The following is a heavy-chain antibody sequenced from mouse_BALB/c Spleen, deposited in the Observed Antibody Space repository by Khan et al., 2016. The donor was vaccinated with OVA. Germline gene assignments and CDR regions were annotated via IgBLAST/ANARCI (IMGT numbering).Heavy chain of an antibody. V-gene: IGHV1S56*01. CDR2: IYPGDGRT. J-gene: IGHJ1*01. D-gene: IGHD1-1*01. CDR3: AISYYGSFWYCDV. Sequence: QVQLQQSGPELVKPGASVKMSCKASADTFRAYYIHWVKQRPGQGLEWIGWIYPGDGRTKYNEKFKGTTTLTADKSPSTADMLLSSLTSEDSAIYFCAISYYGSFWYCDVWGAGTTVTVSS. CDR1: ADTFRAYY.